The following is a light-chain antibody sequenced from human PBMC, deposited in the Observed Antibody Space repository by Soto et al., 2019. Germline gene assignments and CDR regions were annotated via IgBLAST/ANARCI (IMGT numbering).Light chain of an antibody. CDR3: QQYGRTSWT. J-gene: IGKJ1*01. Sequence: EIVLTQSPGTLSLSPGEGATLSCRASQSVSTNFFAWYQQKPGQAPRLLIYGASTRATGIPDRFSGGGSGTGFTLTISRLEPEDFAVYYCQQYGRTSWTFGQGTKVDIK. CDR1: QSVSTNF. V-gene: IGKV3-20*01. CDR2: GAS.